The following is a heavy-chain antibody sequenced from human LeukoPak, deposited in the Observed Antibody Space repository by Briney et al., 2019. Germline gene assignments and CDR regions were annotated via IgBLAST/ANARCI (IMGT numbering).Heavy chain of an antibody. V-gene: IGHV4-34*01. CDR2: INHSGST. Sequence: PSETLPLTCAVYGGSFSGYYWSWIRQPPGKGLEWIGEINHSGSTNYNPSLKSRVTISVDTSKNQFSLKLSSVTAADTAVYYCARGCRVGATGHHNNWFDPWGQGTLVAVSS. CDR1: GGSFSGYY. D-gene: IGHD1-26*01. J-gene: IGHJ5*02. CDR3: ARGCRVGATGHHNNWFDP.